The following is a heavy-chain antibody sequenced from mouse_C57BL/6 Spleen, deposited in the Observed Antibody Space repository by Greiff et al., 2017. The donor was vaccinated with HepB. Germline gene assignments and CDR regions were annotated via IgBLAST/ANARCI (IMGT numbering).Heavy chain of an antibody. J-gene: IGHJ2*01. Sequence: VEPGASVKISCKASGYSFTDYNMNWVKQSNGKSLEWIGVINPNYGTTSYNQKFKGKATLTVDQSSSTAYMQLNSLTSEDSAVYYCARGYYGSSYYFDYWGQGTTLTVSS. CDR2: INPNYGTT. V-gene: IGHV1-39*01. CDR1: GYSFTDYN. D-gene: IGHD1-1*01. CDR3: ARGYYGSSYYFDY.